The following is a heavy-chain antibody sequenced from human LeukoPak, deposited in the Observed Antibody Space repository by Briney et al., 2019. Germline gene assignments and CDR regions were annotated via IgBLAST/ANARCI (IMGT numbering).Heavy chain of an antibody. CDR2: TIPRFGKT. Sequence: SVKVSCKASGGTFSDYAISWVRQAPGQGLEWMGGTIPRFGKTNYAKKFPGRLTITTDESTSTVYMELISLRSEDTAVYFCARAPYYDFWSGTAWDYWGQGTLVTVSS. J-gene: IGHJ4*02. CDR3: ARAPYYDFWSGTAWDY. D-gene: IGHD3-3*01. V-gene: IGHV1-69*05. CDR1: GGTFSDYA.